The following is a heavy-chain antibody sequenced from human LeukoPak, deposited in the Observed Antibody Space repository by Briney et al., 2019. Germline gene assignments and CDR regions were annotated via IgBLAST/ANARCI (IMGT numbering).Heavy chain of an antibody. D-gene: IGHD1-26*01. CDR3: ARSGSYGLFDY. Sequence: GGSLRLSCPASGFTFSSHAMSWVRQAPGKGLEWVSSITGSGVSTNNADSVKGRFTISRDNAKNSLYLQMNSLRAEDTAVYYCARSGSYGLFDYWGQGTLVTVSS. CDR1: GFTFSSHA. V-gene: IGHV3-23*01. CDR2: ITGSGVST. J-gene: IGHJ4*02.